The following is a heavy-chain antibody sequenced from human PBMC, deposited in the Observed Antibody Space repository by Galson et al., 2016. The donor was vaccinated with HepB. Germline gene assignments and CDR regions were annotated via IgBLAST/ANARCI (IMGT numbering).Heavy chain of an antibody. Sequence: SVKVSCKAPEGNLRNYALDWVRQAPGQGPEWLGSLMHIFGTSDYEQKLSRTFQGRISITADESTSTVFLELSDLTSDDTAIYYCARGLRPVLSGYRYAFHIWGQGTAVTVSS. CDR1: EGNLRNYA. CDR2: LMHIFGTS. D-gene: IGHD3-3*01. V-gene: IGHV1-69*13. CDR3: ARGLRPVLSGYRYAFHI. J-gene: IGHJ3*02.